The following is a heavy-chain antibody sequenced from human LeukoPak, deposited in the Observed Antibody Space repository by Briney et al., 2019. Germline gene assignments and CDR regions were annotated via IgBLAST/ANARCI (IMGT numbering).Heavy chain of an antibody. CDR3: AKAYGIQLWSLIDY. J-gene: IGHJ4*02. CDR2: ISWNSGSI. V-gene: IGHV3-9*01. D-gene: IGHD5-18*01. CDR1: GFTFDDYA. Sequence: RPGGSLRLSCAASGFTFDDYAMHWVRQAPGKGLEWVSGISWNSGSIGYADSVKGRFTISRDNAKNSLYLQMNSLRAEDTALYYCAKAYGIQLWSLIDYGGQGPLVTVSS.